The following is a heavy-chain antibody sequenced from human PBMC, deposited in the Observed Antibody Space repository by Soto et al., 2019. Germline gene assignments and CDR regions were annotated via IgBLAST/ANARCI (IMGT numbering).Heavy chain of an antibody. Sequence: QVQLVQSGAEVKKPGASVTVSCKTSGYTFSSYYIHWMRQAPGQGLEWLGWINPQSDGTAYAPRCQGCVTMAANMSISTVYMELRRLKSDDAAIYYCARVHGRQNFDYWGQGTLVSVSS. CDR1: GYTFSSYY. V-gene: IGHV1-2*04. CDR3: ARVHGRQNFDY. J-gene: IGHJ4*02. CDR2: INPQSDGT.